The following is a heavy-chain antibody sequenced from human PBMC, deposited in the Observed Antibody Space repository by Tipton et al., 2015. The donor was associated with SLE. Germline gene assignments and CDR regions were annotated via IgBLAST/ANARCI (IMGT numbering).Heavy chain of an antibody. CDR2: ISSSSSYI. V-gene: IGHV3-21*01. D-gene: IGHD3-3*01. CDR3: ARSHYDSDAFDI. J-gene: IGHJ3*02. Sequence: GSLRLSCAASGFTFSSYSMNWVRQAPGKGLEWVSSISSSSSYIYYADSVKGRFTISRDNAKNSLYLQMNSLRAEDTAVYYCARSHYDSDAFDIWGQGTMVTVSS. CDR1: GFTFSSYS.